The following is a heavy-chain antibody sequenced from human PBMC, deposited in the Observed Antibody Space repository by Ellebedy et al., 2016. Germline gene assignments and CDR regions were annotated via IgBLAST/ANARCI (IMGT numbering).Heavy chain of an antibody. V-gene: IGHV4-34*01. Sequence: SETLSLXXAVYGESFSGHYWSWIRQSPDKGLEWIGEINHSGSTNYNPSLKSRVIISVDTSKSQFSLKVTSVTAADMAVYYCARGREQWHRFDYWGQGTLVSVSS. D-gene: IGHD6-19*01. CDR1: GESFSGHY. CDR2: INHSGST. CDR3: ARGREQWHRFDY. J-gene: IGHJ4*02.